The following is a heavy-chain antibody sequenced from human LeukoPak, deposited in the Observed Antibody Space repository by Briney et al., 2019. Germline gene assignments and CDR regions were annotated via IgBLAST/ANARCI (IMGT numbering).Heavy chain of an antibody. CDR2: MSYDGSNK. V-gene: IGHV3-30*18. D-gene: IGHD3-22*01. Sequence: GGSLRLSCAASGFSFSDHGMQWLRQAPGKGLEWVAVMSYDGSNKDYADSVKGRFTISRDNSKNTLYLQMNSLRAEDKALSHCPKVRYYDSCAYYSLDYFDYWGQGALVTVSS. J-gene: IGHJ4*02. CDR1: GFSFSDHG. CDR3: PKVRYYDSCAYYSLDYFDY.